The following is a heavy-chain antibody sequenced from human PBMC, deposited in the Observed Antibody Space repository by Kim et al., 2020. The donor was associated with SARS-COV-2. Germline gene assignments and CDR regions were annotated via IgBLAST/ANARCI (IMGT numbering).Heavy chain of an antibody. V-gene: IGHV3-23*01. Sequence: GRFTISRDNAKNTLELQMNSLRAEDTAVYYCAKDIVGVPAAPGRTDWFDPWGQGTLVTVSS. D-gene: IGHD2-2*01. J-gene: IGHJ5*02. CDR3: AKDIVGVPAAPGRTDWFDP.